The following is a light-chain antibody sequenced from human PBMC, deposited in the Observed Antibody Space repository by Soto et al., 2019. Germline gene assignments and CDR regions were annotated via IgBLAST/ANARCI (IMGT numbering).Light chain of an antibody. J-gene: IGKJ1*01. CDR3: QHSYGTPRT. Sequence: DIQMTQSPSSLSASVGDRVTITCRASQSISTYLNWYQHKPGKAPKVLIYAVSSLPSGVPSRFSGSGSGTDFTLTITSLQPEDSATYYCQHSYGTPRTFGQGTKVEIK. V-gene: IGKV1-39*01. CDR2: AVS. CDR1: QSISTY.